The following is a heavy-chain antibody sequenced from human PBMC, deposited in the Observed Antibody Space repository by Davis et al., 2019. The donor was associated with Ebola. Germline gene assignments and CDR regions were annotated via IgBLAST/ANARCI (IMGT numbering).Heavy chain of an antibody. J-gene: IGHJ6*02. V-gene: IGHV3-23*01. CDR2: ISGSGGST. D-gene: IGHD5-18*01. CDR3: AIGLTAMAGGGYYYYGMDV. CDR1: GFTFSSYA. Sequence: PGGSLRLSCAASGFTFSSYAMSWVRQAPGKGLEWVSAISGSGGSTYYADSVKGRFTISRDNSKNTLYLQMNSLRAEDTAVYYCAIGLTAMAGGGYYYYGMDVWGQGTTVTVSS.